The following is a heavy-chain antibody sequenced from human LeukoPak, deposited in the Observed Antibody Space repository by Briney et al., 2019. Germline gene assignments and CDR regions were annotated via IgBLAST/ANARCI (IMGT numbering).Heavy chain of an antibody. D-gene: IGHD6-19*01. Sequence: NPSETLSLTCTVSGGSVSSGTYYWSWIRQPPGKGLEWIGYIYYSGSTNYNPSLKSRVTISVDTSKNQFSLRLSSVTAADTAVYYCARMLPAVAGRPFDYWGQGTLVTVSS. CDR3: ARMLPAVAGRPFDY. J-gene: IGHJ4*02. CDR2: IYYSGST. V-gene: IGHV4-61*01. CDR1: GGSVSSGTYY.